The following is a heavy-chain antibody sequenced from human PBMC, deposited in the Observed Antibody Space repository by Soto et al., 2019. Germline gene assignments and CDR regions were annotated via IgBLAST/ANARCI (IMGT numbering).Heavy chain of an antibody. D-gene: IGHD5-18*01. Sequence: PSETLSLTCTVSGVSISSYYWSWIRQPPGKGLEWIGYIYYSGSTNYNPSLKSRVTISVDTSKNQFSLKLSSVTAADTAVYYCARSEVDTTMDFDYWGQGTLVTVSS. J-gene: IGHJ4*02. CDR2: IYYSGST. CDR3: ARSEVDTTMDFDY. CDR1: GVSISSYY. V-gene: IGHV4-59*01.